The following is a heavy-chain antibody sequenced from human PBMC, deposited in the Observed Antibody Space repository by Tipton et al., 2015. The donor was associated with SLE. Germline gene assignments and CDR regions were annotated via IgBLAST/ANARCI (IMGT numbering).Heavy chain of an antibody. D-gene: IGHD1-26*01. CDR3: ARDRLGGPFDS. CDR2: IYDSGTT. CDR1: GGSFSGYY. V-gene: IGHV4-59*01. Sequence: LRLSCTVSGGSFSGYYWNWIRQPPGKGLEWIGYIYDSGTTNFNPSLKSPVIISEDTSKNQFSLKLSSVTAADTAVYYCARDRLGGPFDSWGQGTLVTVSS. J-gene: IGHJ4*02.